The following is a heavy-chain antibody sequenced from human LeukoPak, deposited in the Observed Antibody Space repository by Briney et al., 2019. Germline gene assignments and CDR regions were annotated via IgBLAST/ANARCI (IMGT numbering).Heavy chain of an antibody. J-gene: IGHJ4*02. CDR2: IYSGGTT. V-gene: IGHV3-66*01. Sequence: GGSLRLSCAASGFSFSTYAMSWVRQAPGKGLEWVSVIYSGGTTYYADSVKGRFTISRDNSKNTLYLQMNSLRAEDTAVYYCAREFLDYWGQGTLVTVSS. CDR1: GFSFSTYA. CDR3: AREFLDY.